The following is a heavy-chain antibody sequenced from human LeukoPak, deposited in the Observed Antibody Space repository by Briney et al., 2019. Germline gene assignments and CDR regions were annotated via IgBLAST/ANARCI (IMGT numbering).Heavy chain of an antibody. CDR1: GRTFSSYA. Sequence: SEKVSCKASGRTFSSYAISWVRQAPGQGLEYMGGIIPIFGTANYAQKFQGRVTITADESTSTAYMELRSMRSEDTAVYYCAREGDCSGGSCPYWYFDLWGRGTLVTVSS. D-gene: IGHD2-15*01. CDR2: IIPIFGTA. J-gene: IGHJ2*01. V-gene: IGHV1-69*13. CDR3: AREGDCSGGSCPYWYFDL.